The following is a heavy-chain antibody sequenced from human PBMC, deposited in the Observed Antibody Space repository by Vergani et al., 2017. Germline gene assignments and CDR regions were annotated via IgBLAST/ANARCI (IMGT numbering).Heavy chain of an antibody. CDR1: GFIFSDHY. Sequence: EVQVVESGGGLVQPGGSLRLSCAASGFIFSDHYMDWVRQAPGKGLEWVGRIRNKANDYTTQYAEYVKGRFTISRDDSKSYLYLHMNSLQTEDTSLYYCVRVRGSNWNYHLYVIWGQGTMVTDSS. J-gene: IGHJ3*02. V-gene: IGHV3-72*01. CDR2: IRNKANDYTT. D-gene: IGHD1-7*01. CDR3: VRVRGSNWNYHLYVI.